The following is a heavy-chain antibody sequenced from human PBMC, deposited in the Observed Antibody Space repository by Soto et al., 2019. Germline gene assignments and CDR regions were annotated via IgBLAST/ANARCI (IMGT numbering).Heavy chain of an antibody. CDR3: ARANDRPQLGGNYYYMLDV. Sequence: QVQLEQSGAEVKKPGSSVKVSCKASGGTFRNSAISWVRQAPGQGLEWMGGIMPSFRTPDYAQKFQGRVTITADESTNTAYMELSGLRSDDTAVYYCARANDRPQLGGNYYYMLDVWGHGTTVTVSS. D-gene: IGHD1-1*01. CDR2: IMPSFRTP. V-gene: IGHV1-69*12. CDR1: GGTFRNSA. J-gene: IGHJ6*02.